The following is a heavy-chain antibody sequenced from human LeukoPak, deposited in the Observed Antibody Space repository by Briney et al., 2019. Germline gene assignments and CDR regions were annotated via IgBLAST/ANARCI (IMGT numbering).Heavy chain of an antibody. Sequence: PGGALRLSCAASGFSFSTAWMNWVRQAAGKGLEWVGRIKSKTDGGTTDYVAPVRDRFTISRDDSKNTLFLQMNSLKTEDTAVYYCTPSPSRDYWGQGTLVTVSS. CDR1: GFSFSTAW. V-gene: IGHV3-15*01. CDR2: IKSKTDGGTT. J-gene: IGHJ4*02. CDR3: TPSPSRDY.